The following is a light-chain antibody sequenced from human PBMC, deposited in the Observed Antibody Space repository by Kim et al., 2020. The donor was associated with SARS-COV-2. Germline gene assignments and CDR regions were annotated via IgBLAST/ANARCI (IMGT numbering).Light chain of an antibody. Sequence: DIEMTQSPSTLSASVGDRVTITCRASQSINSWLAWYQQKPGKAPKLLISDASNSESGVPSRFSGSGSGTEFTLTISSLQPDDFATYYCQQYDTYSTFGQGTKVDIK. V-gene: IGKV1-5*01. J-gene: IGKJ2*01. CDR2: DAS. CDR3: QQYDTYST. CDR1: QSINSW.